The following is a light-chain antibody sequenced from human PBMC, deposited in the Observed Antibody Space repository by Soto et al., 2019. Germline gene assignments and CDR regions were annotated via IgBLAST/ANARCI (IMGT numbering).Light chain of an antibody. Sequence: EIVLTQSPGTLSLSPGERATLSCRASQSVSSSYLGWYQQKPGQAPRLLIYGASNRATGIPDRFSGSGSGTEFTLTISSLQSEDFAVYYCQQYNSWPLTFGGGTKVDIK. CDR2: GAS. CDR1: QSVSSSY. CDR3: QQYNSWPLT. J-gene: IGKJ4*01. V-gene: IGKV3-20*01.